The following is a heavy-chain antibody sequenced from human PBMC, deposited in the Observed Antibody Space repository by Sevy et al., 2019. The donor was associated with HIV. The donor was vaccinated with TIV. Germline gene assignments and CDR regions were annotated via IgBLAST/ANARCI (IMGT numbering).Heavy chain of an antibody. CDR3: ARPRDYDFCYWFDP. CDR2: INHSGST. CDR1: GGSFSGYY. V-gene: IGHV4-34*01. D-gene: IGHD3-3*01. J-gene: IGHJ5*02. Sequence: SETLSLTCAVYGGSFSGYYWSWIRQPPGKGLEWIGEINHSGSTNYNPSLKSRVTISVDTSKNQFSLKLSSVTAADTAVYYCARPRDYDFCYWFDPWGQGTLVTVSS.